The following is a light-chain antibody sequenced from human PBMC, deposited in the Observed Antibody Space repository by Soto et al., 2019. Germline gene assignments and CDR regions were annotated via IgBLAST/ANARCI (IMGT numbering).Light chain of an antibody. V-gene: IGKV3-20*01. CDR1: QSFSSGY. CDR2: GAS. J-gene: IGKJ1*01. Sequence: EIVLTQSPGTLSLSPGERATLSCRASQSFSSGYLAWYQQKPGQAPRLLIYGASSRAAGIPDRFSGSGSGTDFTLTVSRLEPEDFAVYYCQQYGRSPRTFGQGTKVEIK. CDR3: QQYGRSPRT.